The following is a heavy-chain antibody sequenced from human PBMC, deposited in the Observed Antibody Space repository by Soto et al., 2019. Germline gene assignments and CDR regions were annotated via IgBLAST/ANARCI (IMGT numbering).Heavy chain of an antibody. CDR3: AKSGYMITFGGVIGNFDY. V-gene: IGHV3-30*18. Sequence: GGSLRLSCAASGFTFSSYGMHWVRQAPGKGLEWVAVISYDGSNKYYADSVKGRFTISRDNSKNTLYLQMNSLRAEDTAVYYCAKSGYMITFGGVIGNFDYWGQGTLVTVSS. J-gene: IGHJ4*02. CDR1: GFTFSSYG. D-gene: IGHD3-16*02. CDR2: ISYDGSNK.